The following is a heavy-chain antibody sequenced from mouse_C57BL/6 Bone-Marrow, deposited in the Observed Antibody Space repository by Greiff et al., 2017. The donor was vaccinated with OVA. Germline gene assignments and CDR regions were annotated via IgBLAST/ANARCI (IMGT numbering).Heavy chain of an antibody. CDR3: ARWGLLGY. CDR1: GYTFTSYW. D-gene: IGHD1-1*01. V-gene: IGHV1-50*01. Sequence: QVQLQQPGAELVKPGASVKLSCKASGYTFTSYWMQWVKQRPGQGLEWIGEIDPSDSYTNYNQKFKGKATLTVDTSSSTAYMQLSSLTSEDSAVDYCARWGLLGYWGQGTTLTVSS. J-gene: IGHJ2*01. CDR2: IDPSDSYT.